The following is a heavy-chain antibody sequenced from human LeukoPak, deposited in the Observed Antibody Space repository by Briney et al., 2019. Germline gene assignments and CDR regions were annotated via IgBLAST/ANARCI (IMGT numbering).Heavy chain of an antibody. CDR2: IYSGGST. D-gene: IGHD2-15*01. CDR3: ARDNSVVVADASLRY. Sequence: QSGGSLRLSCAASGFTVSSNYMSWVRQAPGKGLEWVSVIYSGGSTYYADSVKGRFTISRDNAKNSLYLQMNSLRAEDTAVYYCARDNSVVVADASLRYWGQGTLVTVSS. V-gene: IGHV3-66*01. J-gene: IGHJ4*02. CDR1: GFTVSSNY.